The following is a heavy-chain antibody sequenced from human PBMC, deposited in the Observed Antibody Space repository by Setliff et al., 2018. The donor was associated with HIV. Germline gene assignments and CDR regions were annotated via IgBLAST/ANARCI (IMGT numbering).Heavy chain of an antibody. CDR1: GASITSHN. V-gene: IGHV4-4*07. CDR3: TRDLWGDDYYYNNMDV. D-gene: IGHD2-21*02. J-gene: IGHJ6*03. CDR2: IYTRGNT. Sequence: ETLSLTCSVSGASITSHNWSWIRQAAGQGLEWIGRIYTRGNTNYNPSLRSRVTMSVDTSKNQFSLKVTSVTAADTAVYYCTRDLWGDDYYYNNMDVGGKGTTVTVSS.